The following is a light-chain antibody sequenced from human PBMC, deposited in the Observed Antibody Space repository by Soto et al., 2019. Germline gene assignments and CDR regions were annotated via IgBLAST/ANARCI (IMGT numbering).Light chain of an antibody. CDR1: QSVSSTY. CDR3: QQYGSSSWT. Sequence: EIVLTQSPGTLSSSPGERATLSCRASQSVSSTYLAWYQQKPGQAPRLLISAASNRATGIPDRFSGSGSGTDFALTISRLEPEDFVVYYCQQYGSSSWTFGQGTRVEI. CDR2: AAS. J-gene: IGKJ1*01. V-gene: IGKV3-20*01.